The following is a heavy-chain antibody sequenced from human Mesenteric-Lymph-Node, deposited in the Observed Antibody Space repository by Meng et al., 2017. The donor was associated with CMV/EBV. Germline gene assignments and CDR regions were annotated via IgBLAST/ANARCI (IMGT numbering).Heavy chain of an antibody. J-gene: IGHJ5*02. V-gene: IGHV1-2*02. Sequence: ASVQVSCKASGYTFTGYYMHWVRQAPGQGLEWMGWINSNSGGTNYAQKFQDRVTMTRDTSISTAYMELNRLRSDDTAVYYCARDAEFTMVRGVIITSGWFDPWGQGTLVTVSS. CDR3: ARDAEFTMVRGVIITSGWFDP. D-gene: IGHD3-10*01. CDR1: GYTFTGYY. CDR2: INSNSGGT.